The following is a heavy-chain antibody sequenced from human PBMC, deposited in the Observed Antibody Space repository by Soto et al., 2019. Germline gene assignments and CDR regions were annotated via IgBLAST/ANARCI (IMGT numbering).Heavy chain of an antibody. Sequence: GESLKISCKGSGYSFTSYWIGWVRQMPGKGLEWMGIIYPGDSDTRYSPCFQGLVTVSADRSIGTAYLQWSILKASDTAMDYCARSEGTFGGVIVIDAFDIWGQGTMVTVSS. J-gene: IGHJ3*02. V-gene: IGHV5-51*01. CDR3: ARSEGTFGGVIVIDAFDI. CDR2: IYPGDSDT. D-gene: IGHD3-16*02. CDR1: GYSFTSYW.